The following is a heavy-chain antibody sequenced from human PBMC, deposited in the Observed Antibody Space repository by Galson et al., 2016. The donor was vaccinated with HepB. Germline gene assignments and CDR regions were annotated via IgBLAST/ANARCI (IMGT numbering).Heavy chain of an antibody. D-gene: IGHD3-22*01. Sequence: SLRLSCAASGFTFRNYAMSWVRQAPGKGLEWVSAIHLAGRDIYYADSVRGRFTIPRDDSNSMLYLQMNSLRPEDSALYYCTKHEVRTHDHWGQGTLVTVSS. J-gene: IGHJ4*02. V-gene: IGHV3-23*05. CDR1: GFTFRNYA. CDR2: IHLAGRDI. CDR3: TKHEVRTHDH.